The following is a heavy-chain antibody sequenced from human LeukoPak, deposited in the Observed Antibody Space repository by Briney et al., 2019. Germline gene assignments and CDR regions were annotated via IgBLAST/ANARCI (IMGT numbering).Heavy chain of an antibody. CDR1: GDSISSYY. Sequence: SETLSLTCTVSGDSISSYYWSWIRQPPGQGLEWIGYIYYSGSTKYNPSLKSRVTISVDTSKNQFSLKLSSVTAADTAVYYCARSLAAAGTIDYWGQGTLVTVSS. D-gene: IGHD6-13*01. CDR3: ARSLAAAGTIDY. V-gene: IGHV4-59*01. J-gene: IGHJ4*02. CDR2: IYYSGST.